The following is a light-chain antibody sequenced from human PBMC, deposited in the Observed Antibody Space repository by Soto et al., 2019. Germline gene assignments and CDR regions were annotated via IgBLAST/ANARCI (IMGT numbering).Light chain of an antibody. J-gene: IGLJ2*01. CDR1: SSDVGGYNY. CDR3: SAYAGSSTWV. Sequence: QSVPTQPPSASGCPGQSVTFSCTGTSSDVGGYNYVSWYQQYPGKAPKLMIYEVYKRHSGVPDRFSGSKSGNTASLTVSGLQPEDEADYYCSAYAGSSTWVFGGGTKVTV. CDR2: EVY. V-gene: IGLV2-8*01.